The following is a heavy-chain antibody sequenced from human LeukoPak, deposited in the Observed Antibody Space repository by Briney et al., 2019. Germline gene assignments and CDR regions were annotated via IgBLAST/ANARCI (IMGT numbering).Heavy chain of an antibody. D-gene: IGHD6-25*01. CDR3: ASGYGSGWAR. J-gene: IGHJ4*02. CDR2: IYTSGST. V-gene: IGHV4-4*07. Sequence: SETLSLTCTVSGGSISSYYWSWIRQPAGKGLEWIGRIYTSGSTNYNPSLKSRVTISVDKSKNQFSPKLSSVTAADTAVYYCASGYGSGWARWGQGTLVTVSS. CDR1: GGSISSYY.